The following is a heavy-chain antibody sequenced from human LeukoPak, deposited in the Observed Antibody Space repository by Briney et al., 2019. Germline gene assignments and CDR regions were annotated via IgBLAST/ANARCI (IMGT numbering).Heavy chain of an antibody. Sequence: PSETLSLTCAVSGGSFSGYYWSWIRQPPGKGLKWIGEMKHSGSTNYNPSLKSRITISVDTSKNQISLKLSSVTAADTAVYYCPRGLSPPINMVRGVRPPFRGVFDYWGQGTLVTVSS. CDR2: MKHSGST. V-gene: IGHV4-34*01. D-gene: IGHD3-10*01. J-gene: IGHJ4*02. CDR3: PRGLSPPINMVRGVRPPFRGVFDY. CDR1: GGSFSGYY.